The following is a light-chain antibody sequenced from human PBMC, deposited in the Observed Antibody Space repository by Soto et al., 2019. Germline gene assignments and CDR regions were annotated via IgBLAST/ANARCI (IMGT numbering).Light chain of an antibody. CDR3: GSYTSATTWV. V-gene: IGLV2-14*03. CDR2: EVS. CDR1: SSDIGRYNY. J-gene: IGLJ3*02. Sequence: QSVLTQPASVSGSPGQSITISCTGSSSDIGRYNYVSWYQQLPGKAPKLIIYEVSNRPSGVSDRFSGSQSGNTASLSISGLQTEDEADYYCGSYTSATTWVFGGGTKLTVL.